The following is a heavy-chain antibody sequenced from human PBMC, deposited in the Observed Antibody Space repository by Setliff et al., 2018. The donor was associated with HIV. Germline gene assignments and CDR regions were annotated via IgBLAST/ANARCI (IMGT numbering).Heavy chain of an antibody. J-gene: IGHJ3*02. CDR3: ASEFSSGYYYGTDAFDI. CDR2: FVPEDGET. V-gene: IGHV1-24*01. D-gene: IGHD3-22*01. Sequence: ASVKVSCKVSGYTLTELSTHWVRQAPGKGLEWLGGFVPEDGETIYAQKFQVRVTMTEDTSTDTAYMELSSLRSEHTSVYYCASEFSSGYYYGTDAFDILCPGTMVTVSS. CDR1: GYTLTELS.